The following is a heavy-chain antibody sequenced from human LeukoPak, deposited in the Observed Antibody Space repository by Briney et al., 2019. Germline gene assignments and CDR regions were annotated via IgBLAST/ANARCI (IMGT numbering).Heavy chain of an antibody. Sequence: SQTLSLTCAISGDSVSSNSAAWNWIRQSPPRGLEWLGSTYYRSKWYNDYAVSVKSRITINPDTSKNQFSLQLNSVTPEDTAVYYCARSQSVYYDSSGYYLPFDYWGQGTLVTVSS. CDR3: ARSQSVYYDSSGYYLPFDY. J-gene: IGHJ4*02. CDR1: GDSVSSNSAA. V-gene: IGHV6-1*01. D-gene: IGHD3-22*01. CDR2: TYYRSKWYN.